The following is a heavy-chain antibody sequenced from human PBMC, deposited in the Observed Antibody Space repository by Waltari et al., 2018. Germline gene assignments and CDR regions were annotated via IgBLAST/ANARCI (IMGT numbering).Heavy chain of an antibody. Sequence: EVQLVESGGGLVQPGGSLRLSCAASGFTFSSHWMSWVRQAPGKGLEWVANIKQDGSEKYYVDSVKGRFTISRDNAKNSLYLQMNSLRAEDTAVYYCARCQLRAFDIWGQGTMVTVSS. CDR1: GFTFSSHW. J-gene: IGHJ3*02. CDR3: ARCQLRAFDI. V-gene: IGHV3-7*01. D-gene: IGHD3-10*01. CDR2: IKQDGSEK.